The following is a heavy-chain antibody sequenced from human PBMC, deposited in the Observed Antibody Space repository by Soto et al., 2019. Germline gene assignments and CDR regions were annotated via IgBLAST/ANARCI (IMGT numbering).Heavy chain of an antibody. CDR1: GGSISSYY. Sequence: SATLSLTCTVSGGSISSYYWSWIRQPPGKGLEWIGYIYYSGSTNYNPSLKSRVTISVDTSKNQFSLKLSSVTAADTAVYYCARVRITMVRGVIIDAFDIWGQGTMVTVSS. D-gene: IGHD3-10*01. V-gene: IGHV4-59*01. CDR3: ARVRITMVRGVIIDAFDI. J-gene: IGHJ3*02. CDR2: IYYSGST.